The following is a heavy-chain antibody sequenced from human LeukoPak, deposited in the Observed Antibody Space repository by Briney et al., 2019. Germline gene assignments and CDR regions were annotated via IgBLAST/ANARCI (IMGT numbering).Heavy chain of an antibody. Sequence: SETLSLTCTVSGGSISSGDYYWCWIRQHPGKGLEWIGYIYYGGNTYYNPSLKSRVTISVDTSKNHFSLKLSSLTAADTAVYYCARAKGTYYDTSGYYYDYWGQGTLVTVSS. CDR3: ARAKGTYYDTSGYYYDY. D-gene: IGHD3-22*01. J-gene: IGHJ4*02. V-gene: IGHV4-31*03. CDR2: IYYGGNT. CDR1: GGSISSGDYY.